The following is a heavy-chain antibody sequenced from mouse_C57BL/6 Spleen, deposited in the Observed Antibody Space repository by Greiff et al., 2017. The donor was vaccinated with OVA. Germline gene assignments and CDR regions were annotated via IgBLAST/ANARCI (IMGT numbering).Heavy chain of an antibody. Sequence: VQLQQPGAELVKPGASVKMSCKASGYTFTSYWMHWVKQRPGRGLEWIGRIDPNSGGTKYNEKFKSKATLTVDKPSSTAYMQLSSLTSEDSAVYYCARLDLYYDYDGYYFDYWGQGTTLTVSS. CDR1: GYTFTSYW. D-gene: IGHD2-4*01. J-gene: IGHJ2*01. CDR3: ARLDLYYDYDGYYFDY. CDR2: IDPNSGGT. V-gene: IGHV1-72*01.